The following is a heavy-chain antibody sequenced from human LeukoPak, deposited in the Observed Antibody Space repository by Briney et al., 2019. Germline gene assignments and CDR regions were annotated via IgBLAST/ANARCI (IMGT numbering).Heavy chain of an antibody. CDR1: GYTFTGYY. D-gene: IGHD3-16*01. CDR2: INPNSGGT. V-gene: IGHV1-2*02. J-gene: IGHJ3*02. Sequence: ASVKVSCKASGYTFTGYYMHWVRQAPGQGLEWMGWINPNSGGTNYAQKFQGRVTMTRDTSISTAYMELSRLRSDDPAVYYCARVMCRRWGLRGGHAFYIWGQGTMGTVSS. CDR3: ARVMCRRWGLRGGHAFYI.